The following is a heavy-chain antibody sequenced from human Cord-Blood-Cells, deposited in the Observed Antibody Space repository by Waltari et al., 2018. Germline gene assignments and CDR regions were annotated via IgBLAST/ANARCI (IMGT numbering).Heavy chain of an antibody. CDR1: AFTFRRCG. CDR3: AKGGLRFLEWLLYYFDY. CDR2: ISYDGSNK. Sequence: QVQLVESGGGVVQPGRSLRLSCAASAFTFRRCGMLRVLQAPGQGLEWVAVISYDGSNKYYADSVKGRFTISRDNSKNTLYLQMNSLRAEDTAVYYCAKGGLRFLEWLLYYFDYWGQGTLVTVSS. V-gene: IGHV3-30*18. J-gene: IGHJ4*02. D-gene: IGHD3-3*01.